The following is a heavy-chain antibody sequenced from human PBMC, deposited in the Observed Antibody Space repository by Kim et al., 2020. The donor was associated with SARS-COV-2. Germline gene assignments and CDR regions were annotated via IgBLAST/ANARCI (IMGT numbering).Heavy chain of an antibody. CDR3: ARDRGITGTTYPDFFDY. J-gene: IGHJ4*02. Sequence: SETLSLTCTVSGGSISSSSYYWGWIRQPPGKGLEWIGSIYYSGSTYYNPSLKSRVTISVDTSKNQFSLKLSSVTAADTAVYYCARDRGITGTTYPDFFDYWGQGTLVTVSS. D-gene: IGHD1-7*01. CDR1: GGSISSSSYY. V-gene: IGHV4-39*07. CDR2: IYYSGST.